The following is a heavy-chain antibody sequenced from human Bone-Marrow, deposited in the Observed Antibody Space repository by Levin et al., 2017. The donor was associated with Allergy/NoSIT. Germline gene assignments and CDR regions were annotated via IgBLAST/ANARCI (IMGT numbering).Heavy chain of an antibody. CDR2: IYSGGST. CDR1: GFTVSSNY. CDR3: ARDGGLWFGEGWFDP. V-gene: IGHV3-66*01. D-gene: IGHD3-10*01. J-gene: IGHJ5*02. Sequence: GESLKISCAASGFTVSSNYMSWVRQAPGKGLEWVSVIYSGGSTYYADSVKGRFTISRDNSKNTLYLQMNSLRAEDTAVYYCARDGGLWFGEGWFDPWGQGTLVTVSS.